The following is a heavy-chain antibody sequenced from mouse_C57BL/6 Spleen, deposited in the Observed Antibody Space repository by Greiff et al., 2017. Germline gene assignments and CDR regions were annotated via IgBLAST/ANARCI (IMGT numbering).Heavy chain of an antibody. CDR3: SSHWAGQGSWFAY. V-gene: IGHV5-6*01. CDR2: ISSGGSYT. J-gene: IGHJ3*01. Sequence: VQLKESGGDLVKPGGSLKLSCAATGFTFSSYGMSWVRQTPDKRLAWVATISSGGSYTYYPDSVKGRFTISRDNAKNTLYLQMHRLKSEDTAMYYCSSHWAGQGSWFAYWGQGTLVTVSA. CDR1: GFTFSSYG.